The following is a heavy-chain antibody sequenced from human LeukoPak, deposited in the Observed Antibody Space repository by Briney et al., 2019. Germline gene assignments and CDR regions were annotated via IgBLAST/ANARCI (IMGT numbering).Heavy chain of an antibody. D-gene: IGHD6-13*01. CDR3: AMVCHIVAACSYDW. V-gene: IGHV4-59*08. CDR1: GASISRYY. Sequence: SETLSLTCTVSGASISRYYWSWIRQPPGKGLEWIGYISYSGSPNYNPSLKSRVTISADTSKNQFSLNLTSAPAANTALYYCAMVCHIVAACSYDWWGQGTLVTVSS. J-gene: IGHJ4*02. CDR2: ISYSGSP.